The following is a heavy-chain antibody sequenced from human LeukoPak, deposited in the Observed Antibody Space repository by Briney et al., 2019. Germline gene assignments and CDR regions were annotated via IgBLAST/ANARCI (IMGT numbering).Heavy chain of an antibody. CDR3: ARDLSYCSGGSCTGGFDY. CDR1: GDSVSSNSAA. J-gene: IGHJ4*02. Sequence: PSQTLSLTCALSGDSVSSNSAAWHWIRQSPSRGLEWLGRTYYRSKWYNDYAVSVKSRITINPDTSKNQFSLQLNSVTPEDTAVYYCARDLSYCSGGSCTGGFDYWGQGTLVTVSS. D-gene: IGHD2-15*01. CDR2: TYYRSKWYN. V-gene: IGHV6-1*01.